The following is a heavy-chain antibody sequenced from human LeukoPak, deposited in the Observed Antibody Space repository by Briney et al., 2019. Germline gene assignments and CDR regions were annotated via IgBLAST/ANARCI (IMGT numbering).Heavy chain of an antibody. CDR1: GFTSSAYY. Sequence: GGSLRLSCAASGFTSSAYYMTWVRQAPGKGLEWVANIKEDGGETDYVDSVKGRFTISRDNAKSSVYLQMNSLRAEDTAVYYCARWGSYESSGDPVVFDYWGQGTLVTVSS. CDR3: ARWGSYESSGDPVVFDY. D-gene: IGHD3-22*01. J-gene: IGHJ4*02. CDR2: IKEDGGET. V-gene: IGHV3-7*01.